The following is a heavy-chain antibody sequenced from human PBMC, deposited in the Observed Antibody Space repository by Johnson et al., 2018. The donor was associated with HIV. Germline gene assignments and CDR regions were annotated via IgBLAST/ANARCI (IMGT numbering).Heavy chain of an antibody. CDR2: IKSKTDGGTT. Sequence: VQLVESGGGLVKPGGSLRLSCAASGFTFSNAWMSWVRQAPGKGLEWVGRIKSKTDGGTTDYAAPVKGRFTIPRDDSKNMLYLQMNSLKTEDTAVYYCTTDWYSSSWYGALDAFDIWGQGTMVTVSS. CDR1: GFTFSNAW. D-gene: IGHD6-13*01. V-gene: IGHV3-15*01. J-gene: IGHJ3*02. CDR3: TTDWYSSSWYGALDAFDI.